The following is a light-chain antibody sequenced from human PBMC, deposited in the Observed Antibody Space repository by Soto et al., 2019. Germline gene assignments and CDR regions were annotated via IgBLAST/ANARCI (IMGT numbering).Light chain of an antibody. Sequence: QSALTQPASVSGSPGQSIAISCTGSGSDVGGYNYVSWYQQHPGKAPNLIIYGVSHRPSGVSPRFSASRSAYTASLTSSGLHHEDEADYYCSSFTSIYVYVFGPGTKLTVL. J-gene: IGLJ1*01. CDR1: GSDVGGYNY. CDR2: GVS. CDR3: SSFTSIYVYV. V-gene: IGLV2-14*03.